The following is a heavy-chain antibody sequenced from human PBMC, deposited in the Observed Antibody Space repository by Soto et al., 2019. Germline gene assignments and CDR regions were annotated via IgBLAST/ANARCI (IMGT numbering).Heavy chain of an antibody. D-gene: IGHD3-10*01. CDR3: ARVLLWFGELYYFDY. Sequence: ASVKVSCKASGHTFTGYYMHWVRQAPGQGLEWMGWINPNSGGTNYAQTFQGWVTMTRDTSISTAYMELSRLRSDDTAVYYCARVLLWFGELYYFDYWGQGTLVTVSS. CDR2: INPNSGGT. V-gene: IGHV1-2*04. CDR1: GHTFTGYY. J-gene: IGHJ4*02.